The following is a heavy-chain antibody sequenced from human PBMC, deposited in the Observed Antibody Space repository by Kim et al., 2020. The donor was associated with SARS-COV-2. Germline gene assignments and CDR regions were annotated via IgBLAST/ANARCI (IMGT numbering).Heavy chain of an antibody. J-gene: IGHJ4*02. D-gene: IGHD6-19*01. CDR2: NT. Sequence: NTNYAQKLQGRVTMTTDTSTSTAYMELRSLRSDDTAVYYCARGSSGWWAYWGQGTLVTVSS. V-gene: IGHV1-18*01. CDR3: ARGSSGWWAY.